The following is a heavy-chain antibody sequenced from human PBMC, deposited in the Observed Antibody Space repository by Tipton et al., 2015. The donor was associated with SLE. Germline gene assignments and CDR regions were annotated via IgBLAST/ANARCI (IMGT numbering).Heavy chain of an antibody. CDR1: GFTFSSYE. CDR3: ARGGKWRVGAARGYYAMDV. V-gene: IGHV3-48*03. J-gene: IGHJ6*02. CDR2: ISSSGSTI. Sequence: SLRFSCAASGFTFSSYEMNWVRQAPGKGLEWVSYISSSGSTIYYADSVRGRFTISRDNAKNSLFLQMNSLRAEDTAVYYCARGGKWRVGAARGYYAMDVWGQGTTVTVSS. D-gene: IGHD1-26*01.